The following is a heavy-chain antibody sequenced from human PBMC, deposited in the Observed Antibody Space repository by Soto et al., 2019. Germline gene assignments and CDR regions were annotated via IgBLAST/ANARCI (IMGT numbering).Heavy chain of an antibody. Sequence: SETLSLTCTVSGGSISSYYWSWIRQPPGKGLEWIGYIYYSGSTYYNPSLKSRVTISVDTSKNQFSLKLSAVTAADTAVDYCARDNNDSSGYYYWGQGTLVTVSS. V-gene: IGHV4-59*12. CDR2: IYYSGST. D-gene: IGHD3-22*01. CDR3: ARDNNDSSGYYY. J-gene: IGHJ4*02. CDR1: GGSISSYY.